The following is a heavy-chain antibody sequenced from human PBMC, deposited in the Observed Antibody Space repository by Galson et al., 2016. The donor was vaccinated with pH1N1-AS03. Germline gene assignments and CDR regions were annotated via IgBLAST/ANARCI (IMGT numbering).Heavy chain of an antibody. V-gene: IGHV4-38-2*01. D-gene: IGHD5/OR15-5a*01. CDR2: IYHSGST. CDR1: GYSISSGYC. Sequence: VSGYSISSGYCWGWIRQPPGKGLEWIGSIYHSGSTYYNPSLKSRVTISVDTSKNQFSLKLSSVTAADTAVYYCARFKSTSNWFDPWGQGTLVTVSS. CDR3: ARFKSTSNWFDP. J-gene: IGHJ5*02.